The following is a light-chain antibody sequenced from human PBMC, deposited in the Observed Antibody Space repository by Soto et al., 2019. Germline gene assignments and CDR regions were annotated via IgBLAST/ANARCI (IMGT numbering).Light chain of an antibody. CDR1: SSNIGNNY. CDR3: GTWDGSLSAVV. CDR2: DNN. Sequence: QSVLTQPPSVSAAPGQTVTISCSGSSSNIGNNYVSWYQRLPGTAPKLLIYDNNNRPSGIPDRFSGSKSGTSATLGITGLQTGDEADYYCGTWDGSLSAVVFGGGTKLTVL. J-gene: IGLJ2*01. V-gene: IGLV1-51*01.